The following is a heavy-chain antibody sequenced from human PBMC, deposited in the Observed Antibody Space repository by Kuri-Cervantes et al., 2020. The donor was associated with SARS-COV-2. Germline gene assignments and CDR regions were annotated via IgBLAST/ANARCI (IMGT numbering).Heavy chain of an antibody. J-gene: IGHJ2*01. CDR1: GFTFSSYA. D-gene: IGHD3-10*01. V-gene: IGHV3-23*01. Sequence: GESLKISCAASGFTFSSYAMSWVRQAPGKGLEWVSAISGDGGSTYYADSVKGPFTISRDNSKNTLYLQMNSLRADDTAVYYCAKFPVLLVRSLSWYFDLWGRGTLVTVSS. CDR3: AKFPVLLVRSLSWYFDL. CDR2: ISGDGGST.